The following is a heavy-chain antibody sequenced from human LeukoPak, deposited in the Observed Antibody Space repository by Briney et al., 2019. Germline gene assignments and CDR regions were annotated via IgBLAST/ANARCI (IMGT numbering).Heavy chain of an antibody. V-gene: IGHV3-49*04. D-gene: IGHD5-24*01. CDR1: GYSFGDYA. J-gene: IGHJ4*02. CDR2: IRTNYYGGAT. Sequence: GGSLRLSCTTSGYSFGDYALSWVRQAPGKGLEWVGFIRTNYYGGATEFAASVKGRFSISRDDSNSVAYLQMSNLKTDDTAVYYCTRAPGDGFHPGGFHLDYWGQGTLVTVSS. CDR3: TRAPGDGFHPGGFHLDY.